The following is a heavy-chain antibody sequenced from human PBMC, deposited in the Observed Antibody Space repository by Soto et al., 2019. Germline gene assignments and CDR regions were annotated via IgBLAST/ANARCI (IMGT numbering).Heavy chain of an antibody. CDR1: GYRFSSSW. CDR3: TKGATSPFDS. D-gene: IGHD3-16*01. J-gene: IGHJ4*02. Sequence: PGESLKIACQGTGYRFSSSWIGWVRQKPGKGLEWLGNVYPSDSDVRYSPAFEGQVTISADNSINTAYFQLLNLKASETAIYYCTKGATSPFDSLGKGTLVTVSS. CDR2: VYPSDSDV. V-gene: IGHV5-51*01.